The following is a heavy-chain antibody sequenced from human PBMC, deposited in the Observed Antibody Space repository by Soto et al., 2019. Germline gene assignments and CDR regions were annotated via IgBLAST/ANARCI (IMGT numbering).Heavy chain of an antibody. Sequence: SETLSLTCTVSGGSISSSSYYWGWIRQPPGKGLEWIGSIYYSGSTYYNPSLKSRVTISVDTSKNQFSLKLSSVTAADTAVYYCATSPFGGVIDTFDYWGQGTLVTVSS. J-gene: IGHJ4*02. CDR3: ATSPFGGVIDTFDY. CDR2: IYYSGST. D-gene: IGHD3-16*02. CDR1: GGSISSSSYY. V-gene: IGHV4-39*01.